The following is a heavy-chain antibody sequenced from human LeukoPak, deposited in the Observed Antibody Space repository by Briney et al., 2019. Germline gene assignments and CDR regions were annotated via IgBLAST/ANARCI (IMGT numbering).Heavy chain of an antibody. J-gene: IGHJ5*02. CDR1: GGTFSSYA. D-gene: IGHD6-6*01. CDR3: AGDQRPGSYNWFDP. Sequence: GASVKVSCKASGGTFSSYAISWVRQAPGQGLEWMGGIIPIFGTANYAQKFQGRVTITADKSTSTAYMELSSLRSEDTAVYYCAGDQRPGSYNWFDPWGQGTLVTVSS. V-gene: IGHV1-69*06. CDR2: IIPIFGTA.